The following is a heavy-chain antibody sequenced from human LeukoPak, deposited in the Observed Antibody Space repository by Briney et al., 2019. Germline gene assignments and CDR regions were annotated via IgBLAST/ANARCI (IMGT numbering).Heavy chain of an antibody. J-gene: IGHJ4*02. CDR1: GAFIDTTSYY. CDR3: ARGQVALGY. D-gene: IGHD2-15*01. V-gene: IGHV4-39*07. CDR2: INHSGST. Sequence: SETLSLTCAVSGAFIDTTSYYCGWIRQPPGKGLEWIGEINHSGSTNYNPSLKSRVTISVDTSKNQFSLKLSSVTAAGTAVYYCARGQVALGYWGQGTLVTVSS.